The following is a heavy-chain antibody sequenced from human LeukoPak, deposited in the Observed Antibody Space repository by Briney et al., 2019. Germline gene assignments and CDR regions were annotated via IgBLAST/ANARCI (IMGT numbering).Heavy chain of an antibody. CDR2: IYHSGST. V-gene: IGHV4-30-2*01. Sequence: SETLSLTCAVSGGSISSGGYYWSWIRQPPGKGLEWIGYIYHSGSTYYNPSLKSRVTISVDRSKNQFSLKLSSVTAADTAVYYCARLATDVDYWGQGTLVTVSS. J-gene: IGHJ4*02. CDR3: ARLATDVDY. D-gene: IGHD5-12*01. CDR1: GGSISSGGYY.